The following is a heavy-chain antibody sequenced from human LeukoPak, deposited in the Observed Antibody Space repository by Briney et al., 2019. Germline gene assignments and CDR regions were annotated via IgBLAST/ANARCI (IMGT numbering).Heavy chain of an antibody. D-gene: IGHD3-10*01. CDR1: GFTFKHYA. Sequence: PGGSLRLSCAVSGFTFKHYAMSRVRQAPGKGLEWVSSISSSSSYIYYADSVKGRFTISRDNAKNSLYLQMNSLRAEDTAVYYCAREGNYYGSGSYYPSNDYWGQGTLVTVSS. J-gene: IGHJ4*02. V-gene: IGHV3-21*01. CDR2: ISSSSSYI. CDR3: AREGNYYGSGSYYPSNDY.